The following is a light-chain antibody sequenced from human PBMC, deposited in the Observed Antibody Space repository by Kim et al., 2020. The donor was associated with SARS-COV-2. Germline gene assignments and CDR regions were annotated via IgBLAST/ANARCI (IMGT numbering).Light chain of an antibody. Sequence: QSALTQPASVSGSPGQSITISCTGNSSDVGGYNYVSWYQQHPGKAPILMIYDVSNRPSGVSNRFSGSKSGNTASLTISGLQAEDEADYCCSSYTSSSIVVFGGGTQLTVL. CDR1: SSDVGGYNY. J-gene: IGLJ2*01. V-gene: IGLV2-14*03. CDR3: SSYTSSSIVV. CDR2: DVS.